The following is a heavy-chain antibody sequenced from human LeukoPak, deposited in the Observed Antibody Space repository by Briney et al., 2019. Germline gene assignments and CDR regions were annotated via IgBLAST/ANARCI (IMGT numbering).Heavy chain of an antibody. CDR2: ISYDGSNK. CDR3: ARKGDFWSGYYSSDFSDY. V-gene: IGHV3-30*03. J-gene: IGHJ4*02. CDR1: GFTFSSYD. D-gene: IGHD3-3*01. Sequence: GGSLRLSCAASGFTFSSYDMNWVRQAPGKGLEWVAVISYDGSNKYYADSVKGRFTISRDNSKNTLYLQMNSLRAEDTAVYYCARKGDFWSGYYSSDFSDYWGQGTLVTVSS.